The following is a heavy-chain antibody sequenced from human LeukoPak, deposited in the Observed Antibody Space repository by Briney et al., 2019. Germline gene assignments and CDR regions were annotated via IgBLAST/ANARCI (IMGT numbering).Heavy chain of an antibody. V-gene: IGHV4-34*01. D-gene: IGHD4-17*01. CDR3: ARQTTFDY. J-gene: IGHJ4*02. CDR2: INHSGST. CDR1: GGSFSGYY. Sequence: PSETLSLTCAVYGGSFSGYYWSWIRQPQGKGLEWIGEINHSGSTNYNPSLKSRVTISVDTSKNQFSLKLSSVTAADTAVYYCARQTTFDYWGQGTLVTVSS.